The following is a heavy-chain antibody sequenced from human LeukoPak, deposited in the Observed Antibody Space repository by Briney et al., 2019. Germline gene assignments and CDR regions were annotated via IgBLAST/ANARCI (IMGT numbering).Heavy chain of an antibody. D-gene: IGHD2-2*02. J-gene: IGHJ4*02. CDR3: AKDSGDCSSTSCYNYFDC. Sequence: PGGSLRLSCAASGFTFSSYAMHWVRQAPGKGLEWVAFIRYDGSNKYYADSVKGRFTISRDNSKSTLYLQMNSLRAEDTAVYYCAKDSGDCSSTSCYNYFDCWGQGTLVTVSS. V-gene: IGHV3-30*02. CDR1: GFTFSSYA. CDR2: IRYDGSNK.